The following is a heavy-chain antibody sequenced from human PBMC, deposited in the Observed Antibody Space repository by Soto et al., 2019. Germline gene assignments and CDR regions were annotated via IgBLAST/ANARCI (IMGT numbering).Heavy chain of an antibody. Sequence: LRLSCAASGFTFSSYGMHWVRQAPGKGLEWVAVISYDGSNKYYADSVKGRFTISRDNSKNTLYLQMNSLRAEDTAVYYCAKDHVVVVPALNNWFDPWGQGTLVTVSS. CDR2: ISYDGSNK. J-gene: IGHJ5*02. CDR3: AKDHVVVVPALNNWFDP. V-gene: IGHV3-30*18. D-gene: IGHD2-2*01. CDR1: GFTFSSYG.